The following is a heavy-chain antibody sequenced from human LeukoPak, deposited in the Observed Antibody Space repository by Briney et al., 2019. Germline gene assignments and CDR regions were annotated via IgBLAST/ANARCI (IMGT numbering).Heavy chain of an antibody. J-gene: IGHJ4*02. V-gene: IGHV1-2*02. CDR1: GFTFTGHY. D-gene: IGHD4-23*01. CDR2: INPHSGDT. CDR3: VREGNEVLTKDFDS. Sequence: ASVKVSCKASGFTFTGHYIHWVRQAPGQGLEWMGYINPHSGDTNSPQKFQGRVTLTTDTSISAAYMELSSLISDDTAMYYCVREGNEVLTKDFDSWGQGTLVTVSS.